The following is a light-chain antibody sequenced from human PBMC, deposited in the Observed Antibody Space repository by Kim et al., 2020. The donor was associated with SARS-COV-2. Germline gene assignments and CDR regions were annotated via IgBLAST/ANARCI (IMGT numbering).Light chain of an antibody. CDR1: QGISSW. V-gene: IGKV1-12*01. CDR3: QQAKRFPWT. Sequence: DIQMTQSPSSVSASVGDRVTITCRASQGISSWLAWYQRKPGKAPKLLIYAASSLQSGVPSRFSGSGSGTDFTLTISSLQPEGFATYYCQQAKRFPWTFGQGTKVDIK. J-gene: IGKJ1*01. CDR2: AAS.